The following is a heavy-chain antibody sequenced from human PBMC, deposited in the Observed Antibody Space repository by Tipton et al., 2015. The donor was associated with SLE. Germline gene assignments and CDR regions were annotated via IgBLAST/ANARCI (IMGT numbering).Heavy chain of an antibody. CDR2: IFYSGGS. V-gene: IGHV4-59*11. Sequence: TLSLTCTVSGDSISSHYWSWVRQPPGKGLEWIGYIFYSGGSNYNPSLKSRVTMSVDTSKNQFSLNLSAVTAADTAVYYCAREGSSSSWVSDAFDIWGQGTMVSVSS. J-gene: IGHJ3*02. CDR3: AREGSSSSWVSDAFDI. D-gene: IGHD6-6*01. CDR1: GDSISSHY.